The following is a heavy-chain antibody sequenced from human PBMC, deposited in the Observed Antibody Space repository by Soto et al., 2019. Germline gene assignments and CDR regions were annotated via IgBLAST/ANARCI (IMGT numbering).Heavy chain of an antibody. J-gene: IGHJ4*02. CDR1: GFTFSNYA. CDR2: LSGSGGRS. CDR3: AKAYFVWSSEQPYYFDY. V-gene: IGHV3-23*01. Sequence: EVQLLDSGGGLVQPGGSLRLSCAASGFTFSNYAMTWVRQGPGKGLEWVSGLSGSGGRSYYADSVKGRFTISRDNSKSTLYLQMNSLSAEDTAVYYCAKAYFVWSSEQPYYFDYWGQGTLVTVSS. D-gene: IGHD3-16*01.